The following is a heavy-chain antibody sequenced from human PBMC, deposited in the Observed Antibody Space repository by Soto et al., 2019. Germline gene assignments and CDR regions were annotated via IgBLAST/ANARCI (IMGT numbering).Heavy chain of an antibody. D-gene: IGHD3-10*01. Sequence: SETLSLTCSVSGGSINGYWWSWIRQPAGKGLEWIGRVYSSGTTDYNPSLNSRATMSVETSKNQFSLKLSSVTAADTAVYYCARDIGSFAYGEGYWGQGIQVTV. CDR2: VYSSGTT. V-gene: IGHV4-4*07. J-gene: IGHJ4*02. CDR1: GGSINGYW. CDR3: ARDIGSFAYGEGY.